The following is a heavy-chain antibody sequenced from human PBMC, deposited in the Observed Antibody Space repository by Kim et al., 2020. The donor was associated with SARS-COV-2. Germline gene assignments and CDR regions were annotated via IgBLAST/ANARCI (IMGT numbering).Heavy chain of an antibody. Sequence: SQTLSLTCTVSGGPISSSSYYWGWIRQPPGKGLEWIGSIHYSGSTYYNPSLKSRVTISVDTSKNQFSLKLSSVTAADTAVYYCARQAGIAMVVVVIQGPFDLWGRGTLVTVSS. D-gene: IGHD3-22*01. V-gene: IGHV4-39*01. J-gene: IGHJ2*01. CDR2: IHYSGST. CDR1: GGPISSSSYY. CDR3: ARQAGIAMVVVVIQGPFDL.